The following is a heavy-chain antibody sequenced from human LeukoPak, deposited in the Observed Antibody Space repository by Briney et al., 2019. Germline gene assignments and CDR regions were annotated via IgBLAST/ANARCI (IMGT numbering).Heavy chain of an antibody. CDR2: ISYDGSNK. CDR3: AKGWAVVTPRGAFDI. D-gene: IGHD4-23*01. Sequence: PGGSLRLSCAASGFTFSSYGMHWVRQAPGKGLEWVAVISYDGSNKYYADSVKGRFTISRDNSKNTLYLQMNSLRAEDTAVYYCAKGWAVVTPRGAFDIWGQGTMVTVSS. CDR1: GFTFSSYG. V-gene: IGHV3-30*18. J-gene: IGHJ3*02.